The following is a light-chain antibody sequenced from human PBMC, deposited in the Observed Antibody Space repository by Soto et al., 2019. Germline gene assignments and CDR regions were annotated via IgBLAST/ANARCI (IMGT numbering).Light chain of an antibody. V-gene: IGLV2-14*01. CDR3: SSYTGSSTYVV. Sequence: QSALTQPASVSGSPGQSITISCTGTSSDVGGYNYVSWYQQHPGKAPKLMIYDVSNRPSGVSNRFSGSKSGNTASLTISGLQAEDEADYYCSSYTGSSTYVVFGGGTKLTVL. CDR2: DVS. J-gene: IGLJ2*01. CDR1: SSDVGGYNY.